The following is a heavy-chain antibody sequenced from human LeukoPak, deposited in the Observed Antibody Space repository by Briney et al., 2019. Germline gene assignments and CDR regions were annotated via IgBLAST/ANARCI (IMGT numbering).Heavy chain of an antibody. CDR1: GFTFSGYS. CDR3: ARAYGDTNYYYYGMDV. Sequence: PGGSLRLSCAASGFTFSGYSMNWVRQAPGKGLVWVSRINSDGSSTSYADSVKGRFTISRDNAKNTLYLQMNSLRAEDTAVYYCARAYGDTNYYYYGMDVWGQGTTVTVSS. J-gene: IGHJ6*02. V-gene: IGHV3-74*01. D-gene: IGHD4-17*01. CDR2: INSDGSST.